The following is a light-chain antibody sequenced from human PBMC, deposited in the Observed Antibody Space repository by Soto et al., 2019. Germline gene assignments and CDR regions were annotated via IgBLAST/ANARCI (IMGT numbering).Light chain of an antibody. CDR1: QDISSY. J-gene: IGKJ1*01. Sequence: IQVTQSPSSLSASVGDRVTVTCRASQDISSYLAWYQQKPGKAPTLLIYAASTLQSGVPSRFSGSGFGTEFTLTISSLQPDDFATYYCQQYDSYWTFGQGTKVDIK. V-gene: IGKV1-9*01. CDR2: AAS. CDR3: QQYDSYWT.